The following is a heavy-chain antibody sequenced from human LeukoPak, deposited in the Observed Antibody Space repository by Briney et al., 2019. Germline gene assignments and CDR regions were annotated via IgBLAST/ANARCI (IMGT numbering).Heavy chain of an antibody. CDR3: ARDLGYYANY. D-gene: IGHD3-10*01. CDR1: GLTFRSYS. Sequence: GGSLRLSCIVSGLTFRSYSMNWVRQAPGKGLGWVSYISSSGDTIHYAESVKGRFTISRDNGKNSLYLQMNSLRAEDTAVYYCARDLGYYANYWGQGTLVTVSS. J-gene: IGHJ4*02. V-gene: IGHV3-48*01. CDR2: ISSSGDTI.